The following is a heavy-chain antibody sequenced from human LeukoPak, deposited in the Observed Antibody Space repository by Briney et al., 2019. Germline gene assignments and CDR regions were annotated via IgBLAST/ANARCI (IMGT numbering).Heavy chain of an antibody. CDR1: GFTFSSYA. Sequence: GGSLRLSCAASGFTFSSYAMSWVRQAPGKGLEWVSAISGSGGSTYYADSVKGRFTISRDNSKNTLYLQMNSLRAEDTAVYYCARDLSLYCSGGSCYSLNYCGQGTLVTVSS. V-gene: IGHV3-23*01. J-gene: IGHJ4*02. D-gene: IGHD2-15*01. CDR3: ARDLSLYCSGGSCYSLNY. CDR2: ISGSGGST.